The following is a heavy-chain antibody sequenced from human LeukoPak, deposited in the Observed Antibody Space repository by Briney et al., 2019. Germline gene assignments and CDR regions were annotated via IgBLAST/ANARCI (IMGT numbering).Heavy chain of an antibody. V-gene: IGHV3-73*01. CDR3: TRPYSYYDSSGYIGYYYYYMDV. J-gene: IGHJ6*03. D-gene: IGHD3-22*01. CDR1: GFTFSGSA. CDR2: IRSKANSYAT. Sequence: PGGSLRLSCAASGFTFSGSAMHWVRQASGKGLEWVGRIRSKANSYATAYAASVKGRFTISRDDSKNTAYLQMNSLKTEDTAVYYCTRPYSYYDSSGYIGYYYYYMDVWGKGTTVTVSS.